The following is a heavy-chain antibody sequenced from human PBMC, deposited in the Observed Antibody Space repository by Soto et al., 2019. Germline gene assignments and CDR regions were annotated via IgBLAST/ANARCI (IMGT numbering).Heavy chain of an antibody. J-gene: IGHJ6*02. CDR3: ARVIYGGWSTIKDYYYYAMDV. CDR1: GFSFSTSD. Sequence: PGGSLRLSCAASGFSFSTSDMNWVRQDPGKGLEWVSYISGGSSRIFYADSVKGRFTISRDNAKNSLYLQMNSLRDEDTGVYYCARVIYGGWSTIKDYYYYAMDVWGQGTTVTVSS. D-gene: IGHD5-12*01. V-gene: IGHV3-48*02. CDR2: ISGGSSRI.